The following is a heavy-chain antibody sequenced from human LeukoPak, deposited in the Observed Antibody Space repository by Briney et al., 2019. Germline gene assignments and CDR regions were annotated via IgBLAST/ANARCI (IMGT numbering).Heavy chain of an antibody. CDR3: ARLLNYGDYADP. D-gene: IGHD4-17*01. Sequence: SETLSLTCTVSGGSISSSSFYWGWIRQPPGKGLEWIGSISYSGITYYNPSLKSRLTISVDTSKKQFSLKLSSVTAADTAVYYCARLLNYGDYADPWGQGTLVTVSS. CDR1: GGSISSSSFY. V-gene: IGHV4-39*01. CDR2: ISYSGIT. J-gene: IGHJ5*02.